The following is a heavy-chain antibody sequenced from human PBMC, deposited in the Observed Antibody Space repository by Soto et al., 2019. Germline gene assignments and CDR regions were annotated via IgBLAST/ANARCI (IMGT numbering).Heavy chain of an antibody. D-gene: IGHD2-2*01. CDR1: GFTFSSYG. CDR2: IWYDGSNK. CDR3: XXXXXXXXXVVPAAMDY. Sequence: QVQLVESGGGVVQPGRSLRLSCAASGFTFSSYGMHWVRQAPGKGLEWVAVIWYDGSNKYYADSVKGRFTISRDNSKNTLYXXXXXLRAEDTAXXXXXXXXXXXXXVVPAAMDYWGQGTLVTVSS. J-gene: IGHJ4*02. V-gene: IGHV3-33*01.